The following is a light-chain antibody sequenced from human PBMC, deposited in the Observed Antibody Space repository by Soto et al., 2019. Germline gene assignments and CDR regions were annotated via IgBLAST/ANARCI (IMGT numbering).Light chain of an antibody. V-gene: IGKV2-29*03. CDR2: ELS. CDR1: QSLLHSDGKTY. Sequence: ILMTQIPFSLSIIPGQRASISCKSSQSLLHSDGKTYFYWYVQKAGQAPQPLIYELSNRFSGVPERSSGSGSRTDFTLKISRVEADDVGIYYCIQAIDIPWTVGQGTKVDI. J-gene: IGKJ1*01. CDR3: IQAIDIPWT.